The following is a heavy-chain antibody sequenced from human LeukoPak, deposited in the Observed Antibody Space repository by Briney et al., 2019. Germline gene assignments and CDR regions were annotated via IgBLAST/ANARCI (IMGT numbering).Heavy chain of an antibody. V-gene: IGHV4-31*03. D-gene: IGHD3-10*02. CDR2: IYYTGRT. J-gene: IGHJ4*02. CDR1: GDSISSNAYH. CDR3: ASGEFRHVLQVDY. Sequence: PSETLSLTCSVSGDSISSNAYHWNWIRQHPGKDLERIGYIYYTGRTYYSPSRKSRVTISLDTSKNQFSLNLSSLTAADTAVYYCASGEFRHVLQVDYWGQGTLVAVSS.